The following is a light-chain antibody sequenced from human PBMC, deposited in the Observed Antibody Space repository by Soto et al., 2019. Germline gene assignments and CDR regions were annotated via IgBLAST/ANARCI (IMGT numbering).Light chain of an antibody. CDR2: GAS. V-gene: IGKV3-20*01. J-gene: IGKJ5*01. Sequence: EIVLTQSPGTLSLSPGERATLSCRASQSVSNNYLAWYQQKPGQAPRLLIHGASNRATGIPDRFSGSGSGTDFTLTISRLEPDDFALYFCQAYGGSPITSGLGIRREIK. CDR3: QAYGGSPIT. CDR1: QSVSNNY.